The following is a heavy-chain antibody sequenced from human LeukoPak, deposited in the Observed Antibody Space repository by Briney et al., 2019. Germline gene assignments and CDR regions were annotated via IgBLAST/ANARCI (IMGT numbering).Heavy chain of an antibody. Sequence: PSETLSLTCTVSGGSISSSSYYWGWIRQPPGKGLEWIGSIYNNGSTYYNLSLKSRVTISLDTSHHHFSLKLSSVTAADTAVYYCARQLIRDGSGKERWFDPWGQGTLVTVSS. J-gene: IGHJ5*02. CDR1: GGSISSSSYY. CDR2: IYNNGST. D-gene: IGHD3-10*01. V-gene: IGHV4-39*01. CDR3: ARQLIRDGSGKERWFDP.